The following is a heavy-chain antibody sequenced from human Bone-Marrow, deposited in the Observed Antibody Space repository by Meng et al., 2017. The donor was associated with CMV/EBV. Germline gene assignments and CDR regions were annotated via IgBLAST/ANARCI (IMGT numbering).Heavy chain of an antibody. J-gene: IGHJ6*02. V-gene: IGHV1-18*01. D-gene: IGHD1-26*01. CDR3: ARDRSLSATTTFYYFYGLDV. CDR1: GYTFTSYG. CDR2: ISAYNGNT. Sequence: ASVKVSCKASGYTFTSYGISWVRQAPGQGLEWMGWISAYNGNTNYAQKVQGRVTMTTATSTSTVYMELRSLRADDTAVYYCARDRSLSATTTFYYFYGLDVWGQGTTVTVPS.